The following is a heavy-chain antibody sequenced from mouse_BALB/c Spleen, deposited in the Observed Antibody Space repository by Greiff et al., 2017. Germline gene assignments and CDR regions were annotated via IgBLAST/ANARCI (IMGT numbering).Heavy chain of an antibody. CDR2: ISTYYGDA. Sequence: VQLQQSGAELVRPGVSVKISCKGSGYTFTDYAMHWVKQSHAKSLEWIGVISTYYGDASYNQKFKGKATMTVDKSSSTAYMQLSSLASEDSAVYYCARGYGEGGFAYWGQGTLVTVSA. CDR1: GYTFTDYA. J-gene: IGHJ3*01. V-gene: IGHV1S137*01. CDR3: ARGYGEGGFAY. D-gene: IGHD1-1*01.